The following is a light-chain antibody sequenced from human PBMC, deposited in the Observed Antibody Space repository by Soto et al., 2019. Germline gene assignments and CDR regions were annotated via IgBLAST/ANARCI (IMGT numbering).Light chain of an antibody. CDR2: EVS. CDR1: SSDVGGYNY. Sequence: QSALTQPPSASGSPGQSVTISCTGTSSDVGGYNYVSWYQQHPGKAPKLMISEVSKRPSGVPDRFSGSKSGTTASLIVSGLHADDDAYYYCSSYAGSNNYVFGTGTKVTVL. J-gene: IGLJ1*01. V-gene: IGLV2-8*01. CDR3: SSYAGSNNYV.